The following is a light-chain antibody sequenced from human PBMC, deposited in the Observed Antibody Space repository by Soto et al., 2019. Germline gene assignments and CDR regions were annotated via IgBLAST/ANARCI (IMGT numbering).Light chain of an antibody. CDR3: QQYTSWT. CDR2: DAS. V-gene: IGKV1-5*01. Sequence: DIQMTQSPSTLSASVGDRVTITCRASQSISSWLAWYQQKPGKAPKLLIYDASSVESGVPSRFSGSGSGTEFTLTISSLQPDDFATYYCQQYTSWTFGQGTKVEIK. CDR1: QSISSW. J-gene: IGKJ1*01.